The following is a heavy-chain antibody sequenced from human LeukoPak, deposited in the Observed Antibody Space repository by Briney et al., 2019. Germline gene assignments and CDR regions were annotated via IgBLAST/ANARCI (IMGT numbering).Heavy chain of an antibody. CDR1: GGTFSSYA. V-gene: IGHV1-69*13. CDR3: ASFMTPNRQLLHDY. D-gene: IGHD2-2*01. Sequence: SVKVSCKASGGTFSSYAISWVRQAPGQGLEWMGGIIPIFVTANYAQKFQGRVTITADESTSTAYMELSSLRSEDTAVYYCASFMTPNRQLLHDYWGQGTLVTVSS. J-gene: IGHJ4*02. CDR2: IIPIFVTA.